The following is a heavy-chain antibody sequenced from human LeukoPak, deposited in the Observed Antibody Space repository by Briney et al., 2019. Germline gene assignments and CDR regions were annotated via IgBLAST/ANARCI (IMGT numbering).Heavy chain of an antibody. D-gene: IGHD3-22*01. Sequence: GRSLRLSCAASGFTFSSYAMHWVRQAPGKGLEWVAVISYDGSNKYYADSVKGRFTISRDNSKNTLYLQMNSLRAEDTAVYYCAREAYYYDSRGAEYYYYMDVWGKGTTVTVSS. V-gene: IGHV3-30-3*01. CDR2: ISYDGSNK. CDR3: AREAYYYDSRGAEYYYYMDV. CDR1: GFTFSSYA. J-gene: IGHJ6*03.